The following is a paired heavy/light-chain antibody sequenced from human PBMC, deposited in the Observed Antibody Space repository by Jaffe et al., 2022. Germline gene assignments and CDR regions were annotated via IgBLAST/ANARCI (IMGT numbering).Light chain of an antibody. CDR1: SSNIGSSVD. CDR2: GNN. Sequence: QSVLTQPPSVSGAPGQRVTISCSGSSSNIGSSVDVHWYQQLPGTAPKLLIYGNNNRPSGVPDRFSGSKSGTSASLAITGLQAEDEADYYCQSHDSSLNGYVFGTGTKVTVL. J-gene: IGLJ1*01. CDR3: QSHDSSLNGYV. V-gene: IGLV1-40*01.
Heavy chain of an antibody. CDR1: GFIVTGAY. D-gene: IGHD2-21*02. CDR2: MYPGGRT. CDR3: ARIGGDYLNWFDP. J-gene: IGHJ5*02. V-gene: IGHV3-66*02. Sequence: QVMQSGGGLVQAGGSLRLSCAASGFIVTGAYMNWVRQAPGKSLEWVSVMYPGGRTFYSDSVKGRFTISRDKAQNSVSLQLDNLRPEDTATYYCARIGGDYLNWFDPWGQGTLVAVS.